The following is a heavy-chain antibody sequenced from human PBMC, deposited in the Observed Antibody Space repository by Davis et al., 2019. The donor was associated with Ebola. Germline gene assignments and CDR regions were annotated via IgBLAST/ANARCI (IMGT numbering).Heavy chain of an antibody. CDR3: AKDQATMIVVARDAFDI. Sequence: PGGSLRLSCAASGFTFSSYWMHWVRHAPGKGLVWVSRINSDGSSTSYADSVKGRFTISRDNSKNTLYLQMNSLRAEDTAVYYCAKDQATMIVVARDAFDIWGQGTMVTVSS. V-gene: IGHV3-74*01. J-gene: IGHJ3*02. D-gene: IGHD3-22*01. CDR2: INSDGSST. CDR1: GFTFSSYW.